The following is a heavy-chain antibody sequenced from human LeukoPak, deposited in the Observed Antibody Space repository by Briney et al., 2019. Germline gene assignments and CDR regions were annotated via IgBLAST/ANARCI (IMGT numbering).Heavy chain of an antibody. V-gene: IGHV3-15*01. CDR3: GYSGYDYLDY. D-gene: IGHD5-12*01. CDR2: IKGKPDGGTT. J-gene: IGHJ4*02. CDR1: GFTFSNAW. Sequence: GGSLRLSCAASGFTFSNAWMTWVRQAPGKGLEWVGRIKGKPDGGTTDYAAPVKGRFTISRDDSRTTLYLQMNSLKTEDTAVYYCGYSGYDYLDYWGQGTLVTVSS.